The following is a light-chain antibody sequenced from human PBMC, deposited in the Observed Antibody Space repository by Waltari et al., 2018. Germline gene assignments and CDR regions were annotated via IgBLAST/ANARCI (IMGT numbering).Light chain of an antibody. CDR2: DVT. CDR1: SSDLGTYDY. Sequence: QSALTQPASVSGSPGQSITFSCTGTSSDLGTYDYVSWYQQHPGKAPKLMIYDVTKRPSGVSVRFSGSKSGNTASLTISGLQAEDEADYYCSSYTTSSTVVFGGGTKVTVL. J-gene: IGLJ2*01. CDR3: SSYTTSSTVV. V-gene: IGLV2-14*03.